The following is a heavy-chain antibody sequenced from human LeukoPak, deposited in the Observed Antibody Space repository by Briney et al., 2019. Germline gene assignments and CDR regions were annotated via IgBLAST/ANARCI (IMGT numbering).Heavy chain of an antibody. D-gene: IGHD3-10*01. CDR1: GYTFTGYY. CDR3: AGDMRPHYYYGSGSYFDY. V-gene: IGHV1-2*04. CDR2: INPNSGGT. Sequence: ASVKVSCKASGYTFTGYYMHWVRQAPGQGLEWMGWINPNSGGTNYAQKFQGWVTMTRDTSISTAYMELSRLRSDDTAVYYCAGDMRPHYYYGSGSYFDYWGQGTLVTVSS. J-gene: IGHJ4*02.